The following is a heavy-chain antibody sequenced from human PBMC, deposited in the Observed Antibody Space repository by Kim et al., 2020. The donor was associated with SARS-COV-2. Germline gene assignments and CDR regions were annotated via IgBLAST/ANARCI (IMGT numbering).Heavy chain of an antibody. CDR2: ISERSSNAI. CDR3: LRGGWGVIHDY. Sequence: GGSLRLSCAASGFTINSYSMNWIRQAPGKGLEWVSYISERSSNAIYYTDSVKGRFTISRDIAKNSLTLQMNALRDEDTAVYYCLRGGWGVIHDYWGQGTL. D-gene: IGHD3-10*01. CDR1: GFTINSYS. V-gene: IGHV3-48*02. J-gene: IGHJ4*02.